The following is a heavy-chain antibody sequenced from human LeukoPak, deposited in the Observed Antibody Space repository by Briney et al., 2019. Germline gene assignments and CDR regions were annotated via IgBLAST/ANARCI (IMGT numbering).Heavy chain of an antibody. Sequence: TGGSLRLSCRASGFTFNTYAMSWVRQAPGKGLEWVSSVRGSGDSTYYADSVKGRFTISRDNSKNTLYLQMNSLRAEDTAVYYCARDGGKETRGRGLQLLWDYWGQGTLVTVSS. J-gene: IGHJ4*02. V-gene: IGHV3-23*01. CDR2: VRGSGDST. D-gene: IGHD3-16*01. CDR3: ARDGGKETRGRGLQLLWDY. CDR1: GFTFNTYA.